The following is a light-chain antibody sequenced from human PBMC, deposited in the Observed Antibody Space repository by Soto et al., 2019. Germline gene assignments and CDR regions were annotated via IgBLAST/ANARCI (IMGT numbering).Light chain of an antibody. CDR2: DAS. V-gene: IGKV3D-20*01. CDR1: QSVSSGY. CDR3: QQYGNSPRT. J-gene: IGKJ1*01. Sequence: EIVLTQSPATLSLSPGERATLSCGASQSVSSGYLAWYQQKPGLAPRLLIYDASSRATGIPDRFSGSGSGTDFTLTISRLEPEDFAVYYCQQYGNSPRTFGQGTKVDIK.